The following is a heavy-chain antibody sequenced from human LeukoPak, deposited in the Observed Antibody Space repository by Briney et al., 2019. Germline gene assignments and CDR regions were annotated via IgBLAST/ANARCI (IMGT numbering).Heavy chain of an antibody. J-gene: IGHJ4*02. CDR3: ARSDDYGDYVYLGRPLDY. CDR1: GFTFSTYV. D-gene: IGHD4-17*01. Sequence: GGSLRLSCSVSGFTFSTYVMHWVGQAPGKGLEYVSAISSNGDNTYYADSVKGRFTISRDNSKNTLYLQMSSLRADDTAVYYCARSDDYGDYVYLGRPLDYWGQGTLVTVSS. V-gene: IGHV3-64D*06. CDR2: ISSNGDNT.